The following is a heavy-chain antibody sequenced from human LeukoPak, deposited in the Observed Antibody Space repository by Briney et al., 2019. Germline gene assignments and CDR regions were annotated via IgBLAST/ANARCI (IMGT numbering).Heavy chain of an antibody. J-gene: IGHJ6*02. D-gene: IGHD3-10*01. V-gene: IGHV3-21*01. CDR1: GFTFSSYS. Sequence: GGSLRLSCAASGFTFSSYSMNWVRQAPGKGLEWVSSISSSSSYIYYADSVKGRFTISRDNAKNSLYLQMNSLRAEDTAVYYCARDTELLWFGELYYYYYGMDVWGQGTTVTVSS. CDR3: ARDTELLWFGELYYYYYGMDV. CDR2: ISSSSSYI.